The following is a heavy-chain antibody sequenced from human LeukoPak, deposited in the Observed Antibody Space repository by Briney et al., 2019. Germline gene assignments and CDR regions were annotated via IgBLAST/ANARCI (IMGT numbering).Heavy chain of an antibody. Sequence: GGSLRLSCAASGFTFSSCWMSWVRQAPGKGLEWVANIKQDGSEKYYVDSVKGRFTISRDNAKNSLYLQMNSLRAEDTAVYYCARAGVRDFWSRNDAFDIWGQGTMVTVSS. CDR2: IKQDGSEK. V-gene: IGHV3-7*01. J-gene: IGHJ3*02. D-gene: IGHD3-3*01. CDR3: ARAGVRDFWSRNDAFDI. CDR1: GFTFSSCW.